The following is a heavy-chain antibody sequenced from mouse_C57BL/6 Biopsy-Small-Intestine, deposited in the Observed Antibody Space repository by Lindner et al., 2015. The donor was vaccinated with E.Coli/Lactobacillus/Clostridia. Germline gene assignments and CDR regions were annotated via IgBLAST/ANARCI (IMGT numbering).Heavy chain of an antibody. Sequence: SVKVSCKASGYMLTNYAMHWVRQAPGQGLEWVGRINTANGDTEDSPKFRDGVTITRDISASTVYLELRSLRSEDTAVYFCARGSSWNVDQWGQGTQITVSA. CDR1: GYMLTNYA. CDR3: ARGSSWNVDQ. CDR2: INTANGDT. J-gene: IGHJ3*02. D-gene: IGHD1-1*01. V-gene: IGHV1-14*01.